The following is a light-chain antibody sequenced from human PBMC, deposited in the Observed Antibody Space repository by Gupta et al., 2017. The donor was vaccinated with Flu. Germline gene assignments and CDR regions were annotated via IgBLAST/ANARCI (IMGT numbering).Light chain of an antibody. CDR1: RSNIGAGYD. CDR2: VNR. CDR3: QSYDSSRSGSEV. Sequence: QSVLTQPPSVSGAPGQRVTIPRTGSRSNIGAGYDAHWYQQLPGTAPNILLFVNRNRHSGVPDRVSGSKSGTSAAIAITVLQAEEEAAYYCQSYDSSRSGSEVFGGGTKLTVL. J-gene: IGLJ2*01. V-gene: IGLV1-40*01.